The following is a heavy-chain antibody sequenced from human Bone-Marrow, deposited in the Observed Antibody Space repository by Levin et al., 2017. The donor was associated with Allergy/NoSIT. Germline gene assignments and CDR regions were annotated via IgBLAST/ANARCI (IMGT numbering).Heavy chain of an antibody. D-gene: IGHD3-10*01. V-gene: IGHV4-30-4*01. CDR1: GGSISSGDYY. J-gene: IGHJ4*02. CDR3: AREAKTYYYGSGSSETRDY. CDR2: IYYSGST. Sequence: SQTLSLTCTVSGGSISSGDYYWSWIRQPPGKGLEWIGYIYYSGSTYYNPSLKSRVTISVDTSKNQFSLKLSSVTAADTAVYYCAREAKTYYYGSGSSETRDYWGQGTLVTVSS.